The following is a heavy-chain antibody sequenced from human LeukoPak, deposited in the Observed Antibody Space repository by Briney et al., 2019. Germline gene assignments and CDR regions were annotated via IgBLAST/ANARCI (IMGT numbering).Heavy chain of an antibody. V-gene: IGHV1-2*02. D-gene: IGHD2-21*02. CDR3: ARVVYCGGDCYSKYFYGMDV. CDR2: INPYSGGT. CDR1: GYTFTGYH. J-gene: IGHJ6*02. Sequence: RASVEVSCKTSGYTFTGYHMHWVRQAPGQGLEWMGWINPYSGGTNFAQKFQGRVTMTRDTSITTAYMELSRLRSDDTAVYYCARVVYCGGDCYSKYFYGMDVWGQGTTVTVSS.